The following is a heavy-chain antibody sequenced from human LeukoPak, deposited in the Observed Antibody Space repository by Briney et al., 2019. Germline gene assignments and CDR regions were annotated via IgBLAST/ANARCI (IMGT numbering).Heavy chain of an antibody. D-gene: IGHD4-17*01. V-gene: IGHV1-18*01. CDR3: ARDRHDYGIDY. J-gene: IGHJ4*02. Sequence: VASVKVSCKASGYTFTSYGISWVRQAPGQGLEWMGWISAYNGNTNYAQKLQGRVTMTTDTSTSTAYMELRSLRSDDAAVYYCARDRHDYGIDYWGQGTLVTVSS. CDR1: GYTFTSYG. CDR2: ISAYNGNT.